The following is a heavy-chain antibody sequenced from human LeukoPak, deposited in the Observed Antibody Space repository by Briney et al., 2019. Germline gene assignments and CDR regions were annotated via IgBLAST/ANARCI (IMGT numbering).Heavy chain of an antibody. Sequence: SETLSLTCAVSGYSISSGYYWGWIRQPPGKGLEWIGSIYHSGSTYYNPSLKSRVTISVDTSKNQFSLKLSSVTAADTAVYYCARGPYYDILTGYEDYYYYMDVWGKGTTVTVSS. CDR3: ARGPYYDILTGYEDYYYYMDV. V-gene: IGHV4-38-2*01. D-gene: IGHD3-9*01. CDR1: GYSISSGYY. J-gene: IGHJ6*03. CDR2: IYHSGST.